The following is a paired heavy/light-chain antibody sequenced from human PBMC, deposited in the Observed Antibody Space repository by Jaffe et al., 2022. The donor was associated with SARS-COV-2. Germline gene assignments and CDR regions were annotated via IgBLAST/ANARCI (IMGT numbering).Heavy chain of an antibody. V-gene: IGHV3-23*01. CDR2: ISGSGGST. CDR3: AKDRSDFWSGKYYYYGMDV. CDR1: GFTFSSYA. D-gene: IGHD3-3*01. Sequence: EVQLLESGGGLEQPGGSLRLSCAASGFTFSSYAMSWVRQAPGKGLEWVSGISGSGGSTYYADSVKGRFTISRDNSKNTVYLQMNSLRAEDTAVYHCAKDRSDFWSGKYYYYGMDVWGQGTTVTVSS. J-gene: IGHJ6*02.
Light chain of an antibody. Sequence: QSVLTQPPSVSAAPGQKVTISCSGSSSNIGNNYVSWYQQLPGTAPKLLIYENNKRPSGIPDRFSGSKSGTSATLGITGLQTGDEADYYCGTWDSSLNAGVFGGGTKLTVL. CDR2: ENN. CDR1: SSNIGNNY. CDR3: GTWDSSLNAGV. J-gene: IGLJ3*02. V-gene: IGLV1-51*02.